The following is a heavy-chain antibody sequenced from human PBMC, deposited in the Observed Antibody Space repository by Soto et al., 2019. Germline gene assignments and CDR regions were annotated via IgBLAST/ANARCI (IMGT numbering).Heavy chain of an antibody. D-gene: IGHD6-13*01. CDR1: GYTFSSYG. CDR2: ISPYNDDT. V-gene: IGHV1-18*01. CDR3: ARAYSSSARTKFEY. Sequence: ASVKVSCKASGYTFSSYGISWVRQAPGQGLEWLGWISPYNDDTKYAQKVQGRVTITRDTSASTAYMELSSLRSEDTAVYYCARAYSSSARTKFEYWGQGTLVTVSS. J-gene: IGHJ4*02.